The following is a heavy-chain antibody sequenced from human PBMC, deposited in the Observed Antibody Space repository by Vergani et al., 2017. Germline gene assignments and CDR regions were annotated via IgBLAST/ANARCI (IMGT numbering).Heavy chain of an antibody. D-gene: IGHD2-2*02. CDR1: GFSLNRHS. Sequence: QVQLVESGGGVVQPGTSLRLSCVVSGFSLNRHSLYWVRQAPAKGLEWVVVKSFDGTNEYYPDLVKGRFTNSRDIAKNTLYLQVRSLRLEDTGAYHWGRDRGLCAGGRCYTEAWDYWGQGTPVTVSS. CDR3: GRDRGLCAGGRCYTEAWDY. J-gene: IGHJ4*02. CDR2: KSFDGTNE. V-gene: IGHV3-30-3*01.